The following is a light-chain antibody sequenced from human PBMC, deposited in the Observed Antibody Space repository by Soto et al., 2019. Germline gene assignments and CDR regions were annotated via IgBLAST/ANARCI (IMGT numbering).Light chain of an antibody. Sequence: EIVLTQSPGTLSLSPGETATLSCRASQSVSHNYLAWYQQKPGQAPRLLIYTASSRAAGIPDRFSGSGSGTDFPLTISRLGPEDFAVYYCQQCNSFPRTFGQGTKVEIK. CDR1: QSVSHNY. J-gene: IGKJ1*01. V-gene: IGKV3-20*01. CDR3: QQCNSFPRT. CDR2: TAS.